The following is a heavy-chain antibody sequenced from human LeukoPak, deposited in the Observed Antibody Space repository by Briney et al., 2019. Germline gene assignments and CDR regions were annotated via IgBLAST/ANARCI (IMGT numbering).Heavy chain of an antibody. D-gene: IGHD3-16*01. CDR1: GFTFDDYG. Sequence: GGSLRLSCAASGFTFDDYGMSWVRQAPGKGLEWVSGINWNGGSTGYADSVKGRFTISRDNAKNSLYLQMNSLRAEDTALYYCARSLTYLTGFGAFDIWGQGTMVTVSS. CDR3: ARSLTYLTGFGAFDI. CDR2: INWNGGST. V-gene: IGHV3-20*04. J-gene: IGHJ3*02.